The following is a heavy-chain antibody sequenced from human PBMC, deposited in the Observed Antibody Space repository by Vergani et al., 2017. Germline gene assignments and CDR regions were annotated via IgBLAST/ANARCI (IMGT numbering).Heavy chain of an antibody. Sequence: EVQLVESGGGLVQPGGSLRLSCAASGFTFSSYAMHWVRPAPGKGLEYCSAISSNGGRTYYANAVKGRVTISRDNSKNTLYLQMVSLRAEDIAVYYCARGFVGYCSSTSCYRQDAFDIWGQGTMVTVSS. D-gene: IGHD2-2*02. V-gene: IGHV3-64*01. CDR1: GFTFSSYA. CDR2: ISSNGGRT. J-gene: IGHJ3*02. CDR3: ARGFVGYCSSTSCYRQDAFDI.